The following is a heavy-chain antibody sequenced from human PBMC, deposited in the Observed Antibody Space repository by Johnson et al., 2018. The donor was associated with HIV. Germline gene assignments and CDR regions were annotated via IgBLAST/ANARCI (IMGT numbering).Heavy chain of an antibody. J-gene: IGHJ3*02. V-gene: IGHV3-33*06. CDR3: AKCGDADAFDI. CDR2: IWYDGSNK. Sequence: QVQLVESGGGVVQPGRSLRLSCAASGFTFSNYGMHWVRQAPGRGLEWVALIWYDGSNKYYADSVKGRFTISRDNSKNTLYLQMNSLRAEDTAVYYCAKCGDADAFDIWGQGTMVTVSS. D-gene: IGHD3-10*01. CDR1: GFTFSNYG.